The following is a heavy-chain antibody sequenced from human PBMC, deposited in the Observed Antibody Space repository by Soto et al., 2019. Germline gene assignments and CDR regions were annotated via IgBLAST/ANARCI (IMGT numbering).Heavy chain of an antibody. J-gene: IGHJ6*02. CDR2: IYYSGST. Sequence: SETLSLTCTVSGGSISSSSYYWGWIRQPPGKGLEWIGSIYYSGSTYYNPSLKSRVTISVDTSKNQFSLKLSSVTAADTAVYYCAFLFSGGYGYGFYYYGMDVWGQGTTVTVSS. D-gene: IGHD5-18*01. CDR3: AFLFSGGYGYGFYYYGMDV. V-gene: IGHV4-39*01. CDR1: GGSISSSSYY.